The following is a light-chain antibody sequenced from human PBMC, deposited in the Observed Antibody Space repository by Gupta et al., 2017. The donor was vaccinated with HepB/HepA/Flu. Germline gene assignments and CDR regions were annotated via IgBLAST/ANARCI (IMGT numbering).Light chain of an antibody. CDR3: QQRSNWLNT. Sequence: EIVLTQSPATLSLSPGERATLSCRASQSISSYLAWYQQKPGQAPRLLIYNASNRATGIPARFSGSGSGTDFTLTISGLEPEDVAVYYCQQRSNWLNTFGQGTKLEIK. CDR2: NAS. CDR1: QSISSY. J-gene: IGKJ2*01. V-gene: IGKV3-11*01.